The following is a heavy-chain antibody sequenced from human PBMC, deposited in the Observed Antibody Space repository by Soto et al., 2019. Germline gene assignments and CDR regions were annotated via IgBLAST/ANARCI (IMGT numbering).Heavy chain of an antibody. J-gene: IGHJ6*02. Sequence: QVQLVESGRGVVQPGRSLRLSCAASGFTFSSYAMHWVRQAPGKGLEWVAVLSYDGSNKYYTDSVKGRFTISRDNSKNTLYLQMSSLRAEDTAVYYCARDRLRFNWNDFPYYYYGMDVWGQGTTVTVSS. V-gene: IGHV3-30-3*01. D-gene: IGHD1-1*01. CDR1: GFTFSSYA. CDR2: LSYDGSNK. CDR3: ARDRLRFNWNDFPYYYYGMDV.